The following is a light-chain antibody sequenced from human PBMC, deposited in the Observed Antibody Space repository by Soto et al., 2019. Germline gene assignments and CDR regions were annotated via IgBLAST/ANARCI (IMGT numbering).Light chain of an antibody. J-gene: IGLJ1*01. CDR1: SSDVGGYNY. V-gene: IGLV2-14*01. CDR2: EVS. CDR3: SSYTSRSTLV. Sequence: QPALTQPASVSGSPGQSITISCTGTSSDVGGYNYVSWYQQHPGKAPKLMIYEVSNRPSGVSNRFSGSKSGNTASLTISGLQGEDEADYYCSSYTSRSTLVFGTGTKLTVL.